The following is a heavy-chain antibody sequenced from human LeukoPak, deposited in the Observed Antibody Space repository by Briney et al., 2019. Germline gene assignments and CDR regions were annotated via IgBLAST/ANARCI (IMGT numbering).Heavy chain of an antibody. CDR1: GHTFTGYY. D-gene: IGHD4-17*01. CDR3: ARGASGVYTVTTSWFDP. Sequence: GASVKVSCKASGHTFTGYYMHWVRQAPGQGLEWMVWINPNSGGTNYAQRFQGRVTMTRDTSISTAYMELSRLRSDDTAVYYCARGASGVYTVTTSWFDPWGQGTLVTVSS. V-gene: IGHV1-2*02. CDR2: INPNSGGT. J-gene: IGHJ5*02.